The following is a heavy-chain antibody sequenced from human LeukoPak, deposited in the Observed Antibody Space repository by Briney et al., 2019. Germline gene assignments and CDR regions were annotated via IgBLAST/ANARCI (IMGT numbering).Heavy chain of an antibody. Sequence: SETLSLTCTVSGYSISSGYYWGWIRQPPGQGLEWIGSIYHSGSTYYNPSLKSRVTISVDTSKNQFSLKLSSVTAADTAVYYCARDRYYGSGSWGRAFDIWGQGTMVTVSS. V-gene: IGHV4-38-2*02. CDR2: IYHSGST. D-gene: IGHD3-10*01. J-gene: IGHJ3*02. CDR3: ARDRYYGSGSWGRAFDI. CDR1: GYSISSGYY.